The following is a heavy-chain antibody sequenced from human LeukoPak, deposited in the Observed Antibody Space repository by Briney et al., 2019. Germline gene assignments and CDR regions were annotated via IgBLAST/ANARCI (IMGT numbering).Heavy chain of an antibody. D-gene: IGHD2-2*01. V-gene: IGHV4-30-2*01. CDR1: GGSISSGGYS. CDR3: ARGVYCSSTSCYEGNFDY. J-gene: IGHJ4*02. CDR2: IYHSGST. Sequence: SETLSLTCAVSGGSISSGGYSWSWIRQPPGKGLEWIGYIYHSGSTYYNPSLKSRVTISVDRSKNQFSLKLSSVTAAATAVYYCARGVYCSSTSCYEGNFDYWGQGTLVTVSS.